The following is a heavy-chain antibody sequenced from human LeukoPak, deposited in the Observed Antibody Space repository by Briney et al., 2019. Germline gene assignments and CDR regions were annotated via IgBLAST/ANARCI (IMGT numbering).Heavy chain of an antibody. CDR3: ARGLGVPDAFDI. CDR1: GFTFSSYR. Sequence: GGSLRLSCAASGFTFSSYRISWVRQAPGKGLEWVSSISSSSSYIYSADSMKGRFTISRDNAKNSLYLQMNSLRAEDTAVYYCARGLGVPDAFDIWGQGTMVTVSS. CDR2: ISSSSSYI. J-gene: IGHJ3*02. V-gene: IGHV3-21*01. D-gene: IGHD1-26*01.